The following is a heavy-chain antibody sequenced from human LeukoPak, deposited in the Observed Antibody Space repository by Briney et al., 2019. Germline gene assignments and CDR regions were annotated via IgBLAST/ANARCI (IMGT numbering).Heavy chain of an antibody. CDR3: VKDPGSGEGEWDYFDY. D-gene: IGHD2-21*01. CDR2: ISSNGGST. Sequence: GGSLRLSCSASGFTFSSYAMHWVRQAPGKGLEYVSAISSNGGSTYYADSVKGRFTISRDNSKNTLYLQMSSLRAEDTAVYYCVKDPGSGEGEWDYFDYWGQGTLVTVSS. J-gene: IGHJ4*02. CDR1: GFTFSSYA. V-gene: IGHV3-64D*06.